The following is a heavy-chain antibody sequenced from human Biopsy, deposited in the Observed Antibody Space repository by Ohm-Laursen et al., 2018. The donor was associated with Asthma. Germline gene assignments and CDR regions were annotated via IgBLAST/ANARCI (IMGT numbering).Heavy chain of an antibody. D-gene: IGHD6-19*01. V-gene: IGHV3-30*03. CDR1: GFTFSSYG. Sequence: LRLSCAASGFTFSSYGMHWVRQAPGKGLEWVAVISYDGSNKYYADSVKGRFTISRDNPKNTLYLQMNSLRAEDTAVYYCARESSVAGSSDFDYWGQGTLVTVSS. CDR2: ISYDGSNK. J-gene: IGHJ4*02. CDR3: ARESSVAGSSDFDY.